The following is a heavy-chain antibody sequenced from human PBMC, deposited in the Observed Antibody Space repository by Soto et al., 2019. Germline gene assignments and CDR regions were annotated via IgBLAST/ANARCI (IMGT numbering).Heavy chain of an antibody. CDR1: GFTFSSYG. CDR2: ICYDGSNK. Sequence: GGSLRLSCAASGFTFSSYGMHWVRQAPGKGLEWVAVICYDGSNKYYADSVKGRFTISRDNSKNTLYLQMNSLRAEDTAVYYCARSYNDFWSGYYYYYYYGMDVWGQGTTVTVSS. D-gene: IGHD3-3*01. CDR3: ARSYNDFWSGYYYYYYYGMDV. V-gene: IGHV3-33*01. J-gene: IGHJ6*02.